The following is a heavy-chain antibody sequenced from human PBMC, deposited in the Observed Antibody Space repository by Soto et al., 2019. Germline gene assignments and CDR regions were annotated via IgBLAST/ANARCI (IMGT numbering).Heavy chain of an antibody. J-gene: IGHJ4*02. Sequence: SETLSLTCSVSGGSINSYWWSWIRHPAGTGLHWMCSCYSSGTPDYYSYLNSRATMSVETCKNEFSVQMSSATAGDTAVYYCARDIGSFAYGEGYWGPGIKVTVYS. CDR3: ARDIGSFAYGEGY. CDR2: CYSSGTP. CDR1: GGSINSYW. D-gene: IGHD2-21*01. V-gene: IGHV4-4*07.